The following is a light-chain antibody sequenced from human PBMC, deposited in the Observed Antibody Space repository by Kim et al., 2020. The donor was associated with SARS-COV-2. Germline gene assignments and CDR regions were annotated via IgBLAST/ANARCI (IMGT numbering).Light chain of an antibody. J-gene: IGKJ4*01. CDR2: GAS. CDR1: QSVSSN. Sequence: SPGERATLSCRARQSVSSNLAWYQQKPGQAPRLLIYGASTRATGIPARFSGSGSGTEFTLTISSLQSEDFAVYYCQQYNNWPALTFGGGTKVEIK. V-gene: IGKV3-15*01. CDR3: QQYNNWPALT.